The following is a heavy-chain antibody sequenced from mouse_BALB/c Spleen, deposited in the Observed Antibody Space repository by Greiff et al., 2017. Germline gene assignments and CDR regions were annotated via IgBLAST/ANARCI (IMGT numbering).Heavy chain of an antibody. V-gene: IGHV1-69*02. CDR2: IYPSDSYT. CDR3: TRWMISYAMDY. D-gene: IGHD2-4*01. Sequence: QVHVKQPGAELVRPGASVKLSCKASGYTFTSYWINWVKQRPGQGLEWIGNIYPSDSYTNYNQKFKDKATLTVDKSSSTAYMQLSSPTSEDSAVYYCTRWMISYAMDYWGQGTSVTVSS. CDR1: GYTFTSYW. J-gene: IGHJ4*01.